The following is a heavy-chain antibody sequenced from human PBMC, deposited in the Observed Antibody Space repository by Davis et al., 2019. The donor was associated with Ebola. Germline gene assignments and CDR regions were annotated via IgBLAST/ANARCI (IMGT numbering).Heavy chain of an antibody. V-gene: IGHV1-8*01. J-gene: IGHJ6*04. D-gene: IGHD1-14*01. CDR2: MNPNSGNT. CDR1: GYAFTSYD. CDR3: ARSGVRGYYNGMDF. Sequence: AASVKVSCKASGYAFTSYDINWVRQAIGQGLEWMGWMNPNSGNTGYVERFQGRVTMSRNTSISTAYMELSSLRSEDTAVYYCARSGVRGYYNGMDFWGKGTTVTVS.